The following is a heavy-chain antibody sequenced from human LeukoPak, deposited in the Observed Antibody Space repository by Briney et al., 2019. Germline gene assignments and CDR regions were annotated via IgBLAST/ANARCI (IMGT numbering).Heavy chain of an antibody. V-gene: IGHV4-61*01. CDR2: IYYSGST. CDR3: ARERADYDFWSGYSMNWFDP. Sequence: SETLSLTCTASGGSISSSSYYWSWIRQPPGKGLEWIGYIYYSGSTNYNPSLKSRVTISVDTSKNQFSLKLSSVTAADTAVYYCARERADYDFWSGYSMNWFDPWGQGTLVTVSS. D-gene: IGHD3-3*01. CDR1: GGSISSSSYY. J-gene: IGHJ5*02.